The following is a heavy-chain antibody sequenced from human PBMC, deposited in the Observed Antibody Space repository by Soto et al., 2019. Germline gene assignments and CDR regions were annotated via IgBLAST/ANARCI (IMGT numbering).Heavy chain of an antibody. Sequence: GGSLRLSCAASGFTFSSYAMSWVRQAPGKGLEWVSAISGSGGSTYYADSVKGRFTISRDNSKNTLYLQMNSLRAEDTAVYYCAKDSSRSSWRQKDWFDPWGQGTLVTVSS. CDR2: ISGSGGST. CDR3: AKDSSRSSWRQKDWFDP. J-gene: IGHJ5*02. CDR1: GFTFSSYA. V-gene: IGHV3-23*01. D-gene: IGHD6-13*01.